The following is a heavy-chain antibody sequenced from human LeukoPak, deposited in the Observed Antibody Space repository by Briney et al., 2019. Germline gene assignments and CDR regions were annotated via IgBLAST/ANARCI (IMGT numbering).Heavy chain of an antibody. J-gene: IGHJ4*02. V-gene: IGHV4-39*01. CDR1: GGSISSSSYY. CDR3: ARQSLGVGATYFDY. CDR2: IYYSGST. Sequence: SETLSLTCTVSGGSISSSSYYWGWIRQPPGKGLEWIGSIYYSGSTNYNPSLKSRVTISVDTSKNQFSLKLSSVTAADTAVYYCARQSLGVGATYFDYWGQGTLVTVSS. D-gene: IGHD1-26*01.